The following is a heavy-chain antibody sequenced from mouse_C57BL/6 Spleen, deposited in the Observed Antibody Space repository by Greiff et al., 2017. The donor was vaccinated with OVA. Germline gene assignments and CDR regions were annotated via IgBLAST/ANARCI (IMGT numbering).Heavy chain of an antibody. CDR3: ARYDGYPYYAMDY. Sequence: QVQLQPSYAELVQPGASVKISCKVSGYTFTDPTIHWMKQRPEQGLEWIGYIYPRDGSTKYNEKFKGKATLTADKSSSTAYMQLNSLTSEDSAVYFCARYDGYPYYAMDYWGQGTSVTVSS. D-gene: IGHD2-3*01. J-gene: IGHJ4*01. CDR2: IYPRDGST. CDR1: GYTFTDPT. V-gene: IGHV1-78*01.